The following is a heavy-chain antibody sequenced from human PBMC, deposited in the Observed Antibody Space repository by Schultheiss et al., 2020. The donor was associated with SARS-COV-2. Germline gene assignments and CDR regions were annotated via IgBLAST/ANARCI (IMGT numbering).Heavy chain of an antibody. CDR2: IYSGGST. Sequence: GGSLRLSCAASGFTFSSYAMSWVRQAPGKGLEWVSVIYSGGSTYYADSVKGRFTISRDNSKNTLYLQMNSLRAEDTAVYYCARGGSYDILTGYYGGVEFGPFDYWGQGTLVTVSS. D-gene: IGHD3-9*01. CDR3: ARGGSYDILTGYYGGVEFGPFDY. V-gene: IGHV3-23*03. CDR1: GFTFSSYA. J-gene: IGHJ4*02.